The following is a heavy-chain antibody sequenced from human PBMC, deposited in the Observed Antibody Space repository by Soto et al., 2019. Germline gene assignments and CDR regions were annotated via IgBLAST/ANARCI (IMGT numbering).Heavy chain of an antibody. J-gene: IGHJ6*02. CDR1: GFTLNNS. Sequence: PGGSLRLSCEVSGFTLNNSMNWVRQAPGKGLEWVSFITSSGSTTYYADSVKGRFTVSRDNVKNSLFLQMNSLRDEDTAVYYCARVAIASGGVIAVTYALDVWGQGTTVTVSS. CDR3: ARVAIASGGVIAVTYALDV. CDR2: ITSSGSTT. D-gene: IGHD3-16*02. V-gene: IGHV3-48*02.